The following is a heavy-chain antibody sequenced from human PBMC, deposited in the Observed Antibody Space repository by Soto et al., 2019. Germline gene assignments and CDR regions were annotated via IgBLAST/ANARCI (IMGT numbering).Heavy chain of an antibody. V-gene: IGHV4-31*03. Sequence: SETLSLTCTVSGDSINSGGHYWSWIRQHPGKGLEWIGYIHYSGSTYFNPSLKSRLTISLDTSQNQFSLKLTSVTAADTAVYYCARARPRGLDPWGQGTLVTVSS. J-gene: IGHJ5*02. D-gene: IGHD3-10*01. CDR2: IHYSGST. CDR1: GDSINSGGHY. CDR3: ARARPRGLDP.